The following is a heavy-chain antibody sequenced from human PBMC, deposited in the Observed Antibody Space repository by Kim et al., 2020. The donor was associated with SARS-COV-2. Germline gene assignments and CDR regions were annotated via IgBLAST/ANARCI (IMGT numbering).Heavy chain of an antibody. V-gene: IGHV4-31*03. J-gene: IGHJ6*02. CDR3: ALLGGSGSYYPYYYYYGMDV. Sequence: SETLSLTCTVSGGSISSGGYYWSWIRQHPGKGLEWIGYIYYSGSTYYNPSLKSRVTISVDTSKNQFSLKLSSVTAADTAVYYCALLGGSGSYYPYYYYYGMDVWGQGTTVTVSS. CDR1: GGSISSGGYY. D-gene: IGHD3-10*01. CDR2: IYYSGST.